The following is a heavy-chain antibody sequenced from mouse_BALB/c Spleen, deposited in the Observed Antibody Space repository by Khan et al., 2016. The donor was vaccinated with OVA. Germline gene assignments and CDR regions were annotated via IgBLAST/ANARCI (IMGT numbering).Heavy chain of an antibody. Sequence: QMQLEESGAELVKPGASVRLSCKASGYTFTSYYLYWVKQRPGHGLEWIGDINPSNGGTNFNENFKTMATLTVDKSSSTAYMQLSSLTYEDSAVYYCTRSGYGAFAYWGQGTLVTVSA. V-gene: IGHV1S81*02. J-gene: IGHJ3*01. CDR3: TRSGYGAFAY. D-gene: IGHD1-1*02. CDR1: GYTFTSYY. CDR2: INPSNGGT.